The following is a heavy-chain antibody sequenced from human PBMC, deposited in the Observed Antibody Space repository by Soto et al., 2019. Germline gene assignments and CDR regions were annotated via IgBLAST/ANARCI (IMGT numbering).Heavy chain of an antibody. Sequence: GESLKISWKVSGYSFNTSWMGWVRQLPGKGLEWMGIIYPGDSDSRYGPSFEGHVTFSVDKSISTAYLEWSSLKASDTAIYYSAKLSRSVAQDSNYFDPWGQGTLVTVSS. D-gene: IGHD2-15*01. J-gene: IGHJ5*02. CDR2: IYPGDSDS. V-gene: IGHV5-51*01. CDR3: AKLSRSVAQDSNYFDP. CDR1: GYSFNTSW.